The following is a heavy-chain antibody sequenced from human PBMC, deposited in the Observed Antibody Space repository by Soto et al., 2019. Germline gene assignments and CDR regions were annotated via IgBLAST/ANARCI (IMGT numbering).Heavy chain of an antibody. V-gene: IGHV1-8*02. CDR3: AGFYCSIPSCYYFGVRFAP. D-gene: IGHD2-2*01. CDR2: MNPNSGNT. Sequence: ASVKVSCKASGYTFTSYDINWVRQATGQGLEWMGWMNPNSGNTGYAQKFQGRVTMTRNTSISTAYMELSSLRSEDTAVYYCAGFYCSIPSCYYFGVRFAPGGQGPLFPFPS. J-gene: IGHJ5*02. CDR1: GYTFTSYD.